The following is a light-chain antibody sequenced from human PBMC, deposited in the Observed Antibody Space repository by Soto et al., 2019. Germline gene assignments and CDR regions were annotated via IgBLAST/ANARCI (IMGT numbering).Light chain of an antibody. CDR3: AAWDDSLNGVV. J-gene: IGLJ2*01. CDR1: SSNIGSKT. V-gene: IGLV1-44*01. Sequence: QAVVTQPPSASGTPGQRVTISCSGSSSNIGSKTVNWYQQLPGTAPKLLIYNNNQRASGVPDRFSGSKSGTSASLAISGLQSEDEADYYCAAWDDSLNGVVIGGGTKLTVL. CDR2: NNN.